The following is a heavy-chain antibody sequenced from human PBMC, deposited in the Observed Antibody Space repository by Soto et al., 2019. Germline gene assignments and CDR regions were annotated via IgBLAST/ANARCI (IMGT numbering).Heavy chain of an antibody. Sequence: EVQLLESGGDLVQPGGSLRLTCAAAGFTFSTNTVTWVRRAPGMGLDWVSTITGSGDSTFYTDPVKGRFTISRDNSKKTVYLQMNNLRAEDTAVYYCTKEDTGRNHFKYWGQGTLVTVSS. D-gene: IGHD2-8*02. J-gene: IGHJ4*02. V-gene: IGHV3-23*01. CDR2: ITGSGDST. CDR1: GFTFSTNT. CDR3: TKEDTGRNHFKY.